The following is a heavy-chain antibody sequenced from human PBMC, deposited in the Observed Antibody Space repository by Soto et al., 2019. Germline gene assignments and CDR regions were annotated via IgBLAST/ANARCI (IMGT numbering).Heavy chain of an antibody. CDR1: GGTFSSYA. V-gene: IGHV1-69*13. D-gene: IGHD2-2*02. Sequence: GASVKVSCKASGGTFSSYAIRWVRQAPGQGLEWMGGIIPIFGTANYAQKFQGRVTITADESTSTAYMELSSLRSEDTAVYYCARPGKGYCSRTSCYTGDYYGVDGWGPGTTVTVSS. CDR2: IIPIFGTA. CDR3: ARPGKGYCSRTSCYTGDYYGVDG. J-gene: IGHJ6*02.